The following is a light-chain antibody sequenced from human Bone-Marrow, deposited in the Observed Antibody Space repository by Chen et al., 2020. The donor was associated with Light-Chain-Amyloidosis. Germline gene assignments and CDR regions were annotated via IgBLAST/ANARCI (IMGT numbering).Light chain of an antibody. CDR1: NIGSTS. Sequence: SYVLTQPSSVSVAPGQTATIACGGNNIGSTSVHCYQQTPGQAPLLVVYDDRDRPSGIPERLTGSNSGNTATLTVGRVEAGDEAGYYCQVWDGSSDRPVFGGGTKLTVL. CDR2: DDR. CDR3: QVWDGSSDRPV. V-gene: IGLV3-21*02. J-gene: IGLJ3*02.